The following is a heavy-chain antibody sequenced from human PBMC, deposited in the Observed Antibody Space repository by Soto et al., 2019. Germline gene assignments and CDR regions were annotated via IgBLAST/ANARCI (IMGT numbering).Heavy chain of an antibody. D-gene: IGHD1-1*01. Sequence: GGSLRLSCAASRFAFNNYAMTWVRQAAGKGLEWVSTISGSGGTTYYADSVKGRFTISRDNSKNTLSLQMNSLRAEDAAVYYCAKDLPVNCNPQSADNWFDSWGQGSLVTVSS. CDR2: ISGSGGTT. V-gene: IGHV3-23*01. CDR1: RFAFNNYA. J-gene: IGHJ5*01. CDR3: AKDLPVNCNPQSADNWFDS.